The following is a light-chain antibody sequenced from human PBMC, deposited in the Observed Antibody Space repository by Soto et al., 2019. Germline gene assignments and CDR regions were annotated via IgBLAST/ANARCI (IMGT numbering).Light chain of an antibody. CDR1: QSVSSSH. CDR3: QQYSGSPPLFT. V-gene: IGKV3-20*01. CDR2: GAS. Sequence: EIVLTQSPGTLSLSPEERATLSCRVSQSVSSSHLAWYQQKPAQAPRLLIFGASNRATGIPDRFSGSGSGTDFTLTISRLEPEDFAVYYCQQYSGSPPLFTFGPGTKVHIK. J-gene: IGKJ3*01.